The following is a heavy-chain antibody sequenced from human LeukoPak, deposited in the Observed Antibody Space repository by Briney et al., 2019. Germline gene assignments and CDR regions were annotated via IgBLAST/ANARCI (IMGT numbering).Heavy chain of an antibody. D-gene: IGHD1-26*01. J-gene: IGHJ4*02. CDR1: GGSISSYY. CDR2: IYYSGST. Sequence: PSETLSLTCTVSGGSISSYYWSWIRQPPGKGLEWIGYIYYSGSTNYNPSLKSRVTISVDTSKNQFSLKLSSVTAADTAVYYCARLRYSGSYYFDYWGQGTLVTVSS. CDR3: ARLRYSGSYYFDY. V-gene: IGHV4-59*08.